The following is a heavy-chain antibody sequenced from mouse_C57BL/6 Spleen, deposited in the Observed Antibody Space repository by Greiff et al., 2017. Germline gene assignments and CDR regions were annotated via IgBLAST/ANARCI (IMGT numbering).Heavy chain of an antibody. CDR2: INPGSGGT. V-gene: IGHV1-54*01. CDR1: GYAFTNYL. CDR3: AITSYYPCAY. D-gene: IGHD2-10*01. J-gene: IGHJ3*01. Sequence: QVQLQQSGAELVRPGTSVKVSCKASGYAFTNYLIEWVKQRPGQGLEWIGVINPGSGGTNYNEKFKGKATLTADKASSTAYMQLSSLTSEDSAVYFCAITSYYPCAYWGQGTLVTVSA.